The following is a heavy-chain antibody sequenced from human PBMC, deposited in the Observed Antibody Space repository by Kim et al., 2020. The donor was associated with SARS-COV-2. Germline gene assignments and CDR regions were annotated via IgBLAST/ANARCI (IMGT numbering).Heavy chain of an antibody. CDR2: ISSNGAST. J-gene: IGHJ2*01. D-gene: IGHD3-10*01. CDR1: GFSFSTYE. V-gene: IGHV3-64*02. Sequence: GGSLRLSCAASGFSFSTYEMYWVRQAPGKGLEYISGISSNGASTYYVDSVKGRFTISRDNSKNTLYLQMASLRPDDMATYYCARVYYPYYFDLWGRGTQVTVSS. CDR3: ARVYYPYYFDL.